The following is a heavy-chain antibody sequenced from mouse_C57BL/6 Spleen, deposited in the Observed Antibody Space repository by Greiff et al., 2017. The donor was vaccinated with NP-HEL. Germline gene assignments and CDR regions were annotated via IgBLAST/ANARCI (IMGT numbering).Heavy chain of an antibody. CDR1: GYTFTSYW. D-gene: IGHD3-2*02. V-gene: IGHV1-61*01. CDR3: ARRAQAKYFDV. CDR2: IYPSDSET. Sequence: VQLQQPGAELVRPGSSVKLSCKASGYTFTSYWMDWVKQRPGQGLEWIGNIYPSDSETHYNQKFKDKATLTVDKSSSTAYMQLSSLTSEDSAVYYCARRAQAKYFDVWGTGTTVTVSS. J-gene: IGHJ1*03.